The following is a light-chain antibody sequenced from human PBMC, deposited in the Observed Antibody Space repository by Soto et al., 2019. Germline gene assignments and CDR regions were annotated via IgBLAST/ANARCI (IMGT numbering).Light chain of an antibody. Sequence: QSVLTQPASVSGSPGQSITISCSGTTNDVGGYNYVSWYQQHPGKAPKLLIYGVTDRPSGVSSRFSGSKSGNAASLTISGLQAEDEGDYYCSSYTSSYTWVFGGVTKLTVL. CDR3: SSYTSSYTWV. CDR1: TNDVGGYNY. CDR2: GVT. J-gene: IGLJ3*02. V-gene: IGLV2-14*03.